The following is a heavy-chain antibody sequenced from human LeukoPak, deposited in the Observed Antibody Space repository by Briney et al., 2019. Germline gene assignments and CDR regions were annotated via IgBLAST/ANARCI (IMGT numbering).Heavy chain of an antibody. J-gene: IGHJ5*02. Sequence: PGRSLRLSCAASGFTFSSYGMHWVRQAPGKGLEWVAVISYDGSNKYYADSVKGRFTISRDNSKNTLYLQMNSLRAEDTAVYYCAKDGGYCSSTSCYRGWFDPWGQGTLVTVSS. CDR3: AKDGGYCSSTSCYRGWFDP. CDR2: ISYDGSNK. V-gene: IGHV3-30*18. CDR1: GFTFSSYG. D-gene: IGHD2-2*01.